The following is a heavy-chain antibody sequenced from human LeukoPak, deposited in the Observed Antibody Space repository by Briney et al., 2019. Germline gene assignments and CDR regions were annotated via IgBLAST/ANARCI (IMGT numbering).Heavy chain of an antibody. CDR3: ASGCTNGVCYRGYYYYYMDV. CDR2: IIPIFGTA. J-gene: IGHJ6*03. V-gene: IGHV1-69*05. D-gene: IGHD2-8*01. CDR1: GGTFSSYA. Sequence: ASVKVSCKASGGTFSSYAISWVRQAPGQGLKGMGGIIPIFGTANYAQKFQGRVTITTDESTSTAYMELSSLRSEDTAVYYCASGCTNGVCYRGYYYYYMDVWGKGTTVTVSS.